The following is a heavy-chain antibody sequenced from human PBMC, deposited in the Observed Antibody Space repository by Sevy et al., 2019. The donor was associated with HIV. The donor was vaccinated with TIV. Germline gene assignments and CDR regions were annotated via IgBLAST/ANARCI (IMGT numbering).Heavy chain of an antibody. D-gene: IGHD2-15*01. CDR1: GGSISSDSYN. CDR3: ARHYGGSADF. CDR2: ISYSGDT. Sequence: SETLSLTCTVFGGSISSDSYNWGWIRQPPGKGLEWIGSISYSGDTHYNPSVKSRLSMSVDTSTNQFSLNLASVTAADTAVYFCARHYGGSADFWGQGTLVTVSS. J-gene: IGHJ4*02. V-gene: IGHV4-39*01.